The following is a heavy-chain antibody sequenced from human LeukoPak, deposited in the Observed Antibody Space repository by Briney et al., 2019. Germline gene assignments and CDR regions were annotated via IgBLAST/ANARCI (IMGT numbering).Heavy chain of an antibody. J-gene: IGHJ4*02. CDR2: IYPGDSDT. D-gene: IGHD3-10*01. CDR1: GYSFTSYW. CDR3: ATTSMSVRGVYYFDY. V-gene: IGHV5-51*01. Sequence: GESLKISCKGSGYSFTSYWIGWVRQMPGKGLGWMGIIYPGDSDTRYSPSFQGQVTISADKSISTAYLQWSSLKALDTAMYYCATTSMSVRGVYYFDYWGQGTLVTVSS.